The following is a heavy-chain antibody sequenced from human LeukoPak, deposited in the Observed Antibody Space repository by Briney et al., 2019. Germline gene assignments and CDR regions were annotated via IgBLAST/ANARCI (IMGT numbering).Heavy chain of an antibody. CDR3: ARRYSSGWAFDY. CDR2: INHSGST. V-gene: IGHV4-34*01. D-gene: IGHD6-19*01. CDR1: GGSISGYW. Sequence: SETLSLTCTVSGGSISGYWWCWIRQPPGKGLEWIGEINHSGSTNYNPSLKSRVTMSLDTSKNQFSLKLSSVTAADTAVYYCARRYSSGWAFDYWGQGTLVTVSS. J-gene: IGHJ4*02.